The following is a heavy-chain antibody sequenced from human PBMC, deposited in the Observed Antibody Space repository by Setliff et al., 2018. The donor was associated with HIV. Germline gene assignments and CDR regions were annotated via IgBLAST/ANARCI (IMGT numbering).Heavy chain of an antibody. Sequence: GGSLRLSCAASGFTFSSYEMNWVRQAPGKGLEWVSYISSSGSTIYYADSVKGRFTISRDNAKNSLYLQMNSLRAEDAAVYYCATLSSNWHLDYWGQGTLVTVSS. J-gene: IGHJ4*02. V-gene: IGHV3-48*03. D-gene: IGHD6-13*01. CDR3: ATLSSNWHLDY. CDR1: GFTFSSYE. CDR2: ISSSGSTI.